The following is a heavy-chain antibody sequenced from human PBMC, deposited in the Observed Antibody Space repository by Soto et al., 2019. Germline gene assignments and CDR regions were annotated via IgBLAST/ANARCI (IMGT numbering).Heavy chain of an antibody. V-gene: IGHV3-23*01. J-gene: IGHJ4*02. Sequence: EVQLLESGGGLVQPGGSLRLSCAASGFTFSSYAMSWVRQAPGKGLEWVSAISGSGGGTYYADSVKGRFTISRDNSKNTLYLQVNSLRAEDTAVYYCAKDLIFGVAGAGYFDYWGQGTLVTVSS. CDR1: GFTFSSYA. D-gene: IGHD3-3*01. CDR2: ISGSGGGT. CDR3: AKDLIFGVAGAGYFDY.